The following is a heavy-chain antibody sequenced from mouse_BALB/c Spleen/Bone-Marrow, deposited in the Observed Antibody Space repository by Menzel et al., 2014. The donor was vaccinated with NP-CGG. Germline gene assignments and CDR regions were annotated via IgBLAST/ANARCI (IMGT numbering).Heavy chain of an antibody. CDR3: TRGGYDYTWFAY. CDR1: GYTFTSYW. J-gene: IGHJ3*01. D-gene: IGHD2-4*01. V-gene: IGHV1-63*02. CDR2: IYPGDNYT. Sequence: QVQLQQSGAELARPGTSVKMSCKAAGYTFTSYWIGWVKQRPGHGLEWIGDIYPGDNYTNYNEKFKGKATLTADTSSSTAYMQLSSLTSEDSAIYYCTRGGYDYTWFAYWGQGTLVTVSA.